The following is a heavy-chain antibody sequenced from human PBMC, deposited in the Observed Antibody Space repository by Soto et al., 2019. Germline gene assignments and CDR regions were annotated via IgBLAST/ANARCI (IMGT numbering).Heavy chain of an antibody. CDR3: GREGVAETGEIEY. D-gene: IGHD7-27*01. CDR1: GYSFTSYD. Sequence: QVQLVQSGAGVKKPGASVKVSCKASGYSFTSYDMHWVRQAPGQGLEWMGIINPSSGRTVYALSFPGRVTMSRDTSTSTLYMELTGLRSDDTAVYYCGREGVAETGEIEYWGQGTLVTVSS. V-gene: IGHV1-46*01. CDR2: INPSSGRT. J-gene: IGHJ4*02.